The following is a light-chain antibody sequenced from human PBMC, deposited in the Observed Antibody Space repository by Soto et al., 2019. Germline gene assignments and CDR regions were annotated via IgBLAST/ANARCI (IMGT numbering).Light chain of an antibody. CDR2: KAF. J-gene: IGKJ4*01. CDR1: QSISSW. Sequence: DIQMTQSPSTLSASVGDRVTISCRASQSISSWLAWYQQKPGKVPKLLIYKAFRLGSGVPSRFSGSGSCAAFTLTISSLHPDDFATYCCQQYSSYPLTFGGGTKVEIK. CDR3: QQYSSYPLT. V-gene: IGKV1-5*03.